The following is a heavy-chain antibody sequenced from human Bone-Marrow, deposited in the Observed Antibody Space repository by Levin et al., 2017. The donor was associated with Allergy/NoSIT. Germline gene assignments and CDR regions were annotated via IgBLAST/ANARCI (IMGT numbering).Heavy chain of an antibody. J-gene: IGHJ4*02. CDR2: ISFDGSDE. V-gene: IGHV3-30*04. CDR3: AREVSGGYSYNDY. D-gene: IGHD5-18*01. CDR1: GFTFSNYA. Sequence: GESLKISCAASGFTFSNYAMHWVRQAPGKGLEWVTLISFDGSDEYYADSVKGRFTISRDTSKNILYLQMYSLKIEDTAVYYCAREVSGGYSYNDYWGQGTLVTVSS.